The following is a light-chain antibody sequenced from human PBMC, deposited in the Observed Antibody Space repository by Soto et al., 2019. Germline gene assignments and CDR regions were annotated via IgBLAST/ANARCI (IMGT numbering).Light chain of an antibody. CDR3: HYYGRSPLP. Sequence: EIVLTQSPGTLSLSPGKRATLSCRASQSVSNFLAWYQQKPGQAPRLLIYDTSNRATGIPARFSGSGSGTDFTLTISRLEPEDFAVYYCHYYGRSPLPFGGGTKV. CDR2: DTS. V-gene: IGKV3-11*01. CDR1: QSVSNF. J-gene: IGKJ4*01.